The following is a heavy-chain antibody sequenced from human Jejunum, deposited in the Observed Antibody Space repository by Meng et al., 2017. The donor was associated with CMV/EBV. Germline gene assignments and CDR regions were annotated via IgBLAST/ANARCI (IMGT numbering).Heavy chain of an antibody. CDR3: ARAGGIYDSPDV. CDR1: GFTFNSYS. V-gene: IGHV3-21*01. CDR2: ISSSSSYI. D-gene: IGHD3-3*01. J-gene: IGHJ6*02. Sequence: AASGFTFNSYSMNWVRQAPGKGLEWVSSISSSSSYIYYADSVKGRFTISRDNAKNSLYLQMNSLRAEDTAVYYCARAGGIYDSPDVWGQGTTVTVSS.